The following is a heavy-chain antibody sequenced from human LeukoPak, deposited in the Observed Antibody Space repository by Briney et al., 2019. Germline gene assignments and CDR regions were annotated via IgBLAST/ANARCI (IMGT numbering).Heavy chain of an antibody. V-gene: IGHV1-69*13. CDR3: ARAAYCGGDCYSELPDY. CDR1: GGTFISYA. Sequence: SVKVSCKASGGTFISYAISWVRQAPGQGLEWMGGIIPIFGTANYAQKFQGRVTITADESTSTAYMELSSLRSEDTAVYYCARAAYCGGDCYSELPDYWGQGTLVTVSS. D-gene: IGHD2-21*02. CDR2: IIPIFGTA. J-gene: IGHJ4*02.